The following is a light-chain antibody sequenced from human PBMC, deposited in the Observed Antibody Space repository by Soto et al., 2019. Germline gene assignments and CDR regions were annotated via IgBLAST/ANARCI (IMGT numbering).Light chain of an antibody. CDR2: DAS. J-gene: IGKJ3*01. CDR1: QSVSSY. V-gene: IGKV3-11*01. CDR3: QQRSL. Sequence: EIVLTQSPATLSLSPGERATLSCRASQSVSSYLAWYQQKPGQAHRLLIYDASNRATGIPARFSGSGSGTDFTLTISSLEPEDFAVYYCQQRSLFGPGTKVDIK.